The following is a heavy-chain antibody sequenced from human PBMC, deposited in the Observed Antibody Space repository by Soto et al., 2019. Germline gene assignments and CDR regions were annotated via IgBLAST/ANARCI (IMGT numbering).Heavy chain of an antibody. D-gene: IGHD1-26*01. CDR2: ISAYNGNT. CDR1: GYTFTSYG. CDR3: ARGRGSYALDY. V-gene: IGHV1-18*01. J-gene: IGHJ4*02. Sequence: QAQLVQSGAEVKKPGASVKVSCKASGYTFTSYGISWVRQAPGQGLEWMGWISAYNGNTNYAQKRQGRVTMTTDTSTITAYMELRSLRSYDSAVYYCARGRGSYALDYWGQGTLVTVSS.